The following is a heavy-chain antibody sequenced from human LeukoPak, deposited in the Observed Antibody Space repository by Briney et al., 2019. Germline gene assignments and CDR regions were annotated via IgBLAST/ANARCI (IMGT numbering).Heavy chain of an antibody. CDR2: ISGSGSAI. J-gene: IGHJ4*02. Sequence: AGGSLRLSCAASGFTFSSYNMNWVRQAPGKGLEWVSYISGSGSAIYYADSVKGRFTISRDNAKNSLYLQMNSLKAEDTAVYYCVRDLPDYWGQGTLVTVSS. V-gene: IGHV3-48*01. CDR3: VRDLPDY. CDR1: GFTFSSYN.